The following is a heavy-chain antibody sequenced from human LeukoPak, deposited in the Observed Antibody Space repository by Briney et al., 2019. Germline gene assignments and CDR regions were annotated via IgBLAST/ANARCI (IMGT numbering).Heavy chain of an antibody. CDR2: IYSGGST. D-gene: IGHD3-10*01. V-gene: IGHV3-53*01. Sequence: GGSLRLSCAASGFTVSLKYMSWVRQAPGKGLEWVSVIYSGGSTYYADSVKGRFTISRDDPKHTVYLQMDSLRAEDTAVYYCARTIPYGSGRQHPGKYYFDYWGQGTLFTVSS. CDR1: GFTVSLKY. CDR3: ARTIPYGSGRQHPGKYYFDY. J-gene: IGHJ4*02.